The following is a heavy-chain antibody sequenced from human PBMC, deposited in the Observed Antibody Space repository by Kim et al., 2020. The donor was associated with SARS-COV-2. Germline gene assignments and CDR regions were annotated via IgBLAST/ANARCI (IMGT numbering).Heavy chain of an antibody. CDR2: INTNTGNP. Sequence: ASVKVSCKASGYTFTSYAMHWVRQAPGQGLEWMGWINTNTGNPTYAQGFTGRFAFSLDTSVSTAYLQISSLKAEDTAVYYCARDRGYCSGGSCYSAEWGWFDPWGQGTLVTVSS. CDR3: ARDRGYCSGGSCYSAEWGWFDP. V-gene: IGHV7-4-1*02. D-gene: IGHD2-15*01. CDR1: GYTFTSYA. J-gene: IGHJ5*02.